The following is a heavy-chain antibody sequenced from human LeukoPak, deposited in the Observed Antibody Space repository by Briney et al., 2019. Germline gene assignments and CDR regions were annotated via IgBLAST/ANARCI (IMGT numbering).Heavy chain of an antibody. CDR1: VDSVSSNIPA. Sequence: SQTLSLTCAISVDSVSSNIPAWNWIRQSPSGGLEWLGRTYYRSKWYNDYPGSVKSRIIINPDTTQNQFSLQLDSVTPEDTAVYYCARRGSGSGSYYKAFALWGQGTMVTLSS. V-gene: IGHV6-1*01. CDR3: ARRGSGSGSYYKAFAL. D-gene: IGHD3-10*01. CDR2: TYYRSKWYN. J-gene: IGHJ3*01.